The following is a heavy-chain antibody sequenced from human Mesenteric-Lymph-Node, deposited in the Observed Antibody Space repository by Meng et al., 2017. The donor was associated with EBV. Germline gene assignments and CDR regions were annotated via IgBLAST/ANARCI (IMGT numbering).Heavy chain of an antibody. CDR1: GGSIRSSNW. J-gene: IGHJ4*02. Sequence: QVQLEESGPVLVKPSGPLSLTCAASGGSIRSSNWWSWVRQPPGKGLEWIGEIYHSGRTSYNPSLKSRVSLSVEKSKNHFSLNLSSVTAADTAVYYCARVTVTGGYYFDYWGQGSLVTVSS. CDR3: ARVTVTGGYYFDY. CDR2: IYHSGRT. V-gene: IGHV4-4*02. D-gene: IGHD4-17*01.